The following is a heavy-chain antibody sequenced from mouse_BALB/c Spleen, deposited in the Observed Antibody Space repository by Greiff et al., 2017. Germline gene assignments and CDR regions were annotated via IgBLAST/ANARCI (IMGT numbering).Heavy chain of an antibody. J-gene: IGHJ1*01. V-gene: IGHV3-6*02. D-gene: IGHD1-1*01. CDR2: ISYDGSN. CDR1: GYSITSGYY. CDR3: AVTTVVGDWYFDV. Sequence: EVQLQQSGPGLVKPSQSLSLTCSVTGYSITSGYYWNWIRQFPGNKLEWMGYISYDGSNNYNPSLKNRISITRDTSKNQFFLKLNSVTTEDTATYYCAVTTVVGDWYFDVWGAGTTVTVSS.